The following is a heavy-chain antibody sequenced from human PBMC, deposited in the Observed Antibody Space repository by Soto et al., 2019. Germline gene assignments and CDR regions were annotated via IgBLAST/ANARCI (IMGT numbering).Heavy chain of an antibody. CDR1: GFTFSSYG. D-gene: IGHD1-1*01. J-gene: IGHJ6*02. Sequence: PGGSLRLSCAASGFTFSSYGMHWVRQAPGKGLEWVAVIWYDGSNKYYADSVKGRFTISRGNAKYSLYLQMNILRAEDTALYYCVKVGLEPPYYYYGMDVWGQGTTVTVSS. V-gene: IGHV3-33*03. CDR2: IWYDGSNK. CDR3: VKVGLEPPYYYYGMDV.